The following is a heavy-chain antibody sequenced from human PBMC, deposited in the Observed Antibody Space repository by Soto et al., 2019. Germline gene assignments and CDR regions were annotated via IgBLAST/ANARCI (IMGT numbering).Heavy chain of an antibody. D-gene: IGHD1-1*01. Sequence: GGSLRLSCAASGFTFSSYEMNWVRQAPGKGLEWVSYISSSGSTIYYADSVKGRFTISRDNSKNTLYLQMNSLRAEDTAVYYCAKEVESGPHFDYWGQGTLVTVSS. CDR1: GFTFSSYE. V-gene: IGHV3-48*03. CDR2: ISSSGSTI. CDR3: AKEVESGPHFDY. J-gene: IGHJ4*02.